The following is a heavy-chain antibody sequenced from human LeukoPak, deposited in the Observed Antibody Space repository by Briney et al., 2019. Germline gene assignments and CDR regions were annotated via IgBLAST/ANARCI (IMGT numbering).Heavy chain of an antibody. CDR3: AKVGYCSNNCFWTHDY. D-gene: IGHD2-8*01. Sequence: LTGGSLRLSCVASGFSFSDSVMSWVRQAPGKGLEWLSAISGDADVTYYAASVKGRFTISRDNSWNTVYLQMNSLRAEDTATYYCAKVGYCSNNCFWTHDYWGQGALVTVSS. J-gene: IGHJ4*02. CDR1: GFSFSDSV. V-gene: IGHV3-23*01. CDR2: ISGDADVT.